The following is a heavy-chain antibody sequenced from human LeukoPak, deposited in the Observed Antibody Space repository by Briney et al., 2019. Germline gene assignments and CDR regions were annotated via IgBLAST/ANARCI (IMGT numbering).Heavy chain of an antibody. Sequence: GGSLRLSCAASGFTFNNYAMNWVRQAPGKGLEWVSGISGSGGSTYYADSVKGRFTISRDNPKNMLYLQMNSLRAEDTAVYYCGKDSETPMVRGALLPWGQGTLVTVSS. CDR3: GKDSETPMVRGALLP. D-gene: IGHD3-10*01. CDR1: GFTFNNYA. CDR2: ISGSGGST. J-gene: IGHJ5*02. V-gene: IGHV3-23*01.